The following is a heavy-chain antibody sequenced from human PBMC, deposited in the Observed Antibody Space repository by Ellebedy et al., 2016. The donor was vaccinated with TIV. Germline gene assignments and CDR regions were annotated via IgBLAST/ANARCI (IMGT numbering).Heavy chain of an antibody. D-gene: IGHD6-19*01. J-gene: IGHJ5*02. Sequence: GESLKISCKGSGYSFTSYWIGWVRQMPGKGLEWMGVIYPGNSDTRYSPSFQGQVTISADKSISTAYLQWSSLQASDTAVYYCARQSSYSSGWYRGWFDPWGQGTLVTVS. CDR3: ARQSSYSSGWYRGWFDP. CDR1: GYSFTSYW. CDR2: IYPGNSDT. V-gene: IGHV5-51*01.